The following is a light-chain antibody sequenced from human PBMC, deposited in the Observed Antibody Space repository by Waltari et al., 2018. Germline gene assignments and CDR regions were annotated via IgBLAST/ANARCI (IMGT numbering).Light chain of an antibody. J-gene: IGLJ1*01. CDR2: GQN. CDR3: SSRDSGAHRHV. Sequence: SSELTQDPAVSVALGQKVRSTCQGDSLRRYLTTCYQQKAGQAPILFIYGQNNRPSGIPDRFSGSYSGRTASLTITGAQAEDEADYYCSSRDSGAHRHVFGTGTKVTVL. CDR1: SLRRYL. V-gene: IGLV3-19*01.